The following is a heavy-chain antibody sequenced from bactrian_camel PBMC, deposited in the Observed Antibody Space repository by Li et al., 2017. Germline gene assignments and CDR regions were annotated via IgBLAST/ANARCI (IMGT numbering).Heavy chain of an antibody. V-gene: IGHV3S53*01. CDR2: LDDDGTT. Sequence: HVQLVESGGGSVQAGGSARLTCVGSGYINRRYSRGWFRQTPGKRREGVAALDDDGTTTYADSVKGRFTISQENTRNTVDLAMNSLKPEDTAMYYCAAGYRRLTWGSRCSWANWGQGTQVTVS. D-gene: IGHD3*01. J-gene: IGHJ4*01. CDR3: AAGYRRLTWGSRCSWAN. CDR1: GYINRRYS.